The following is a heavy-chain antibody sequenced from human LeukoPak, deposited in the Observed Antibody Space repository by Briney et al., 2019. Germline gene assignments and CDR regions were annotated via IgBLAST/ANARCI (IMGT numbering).Heavy chain of an antibody. CDR1: GYTFTGYY. J-gene: IGHJ4*02. V-gene: IGHV1-2*02. CDR2: INPNSGGT. D-gene: IGHD3-9*01. CDR3: ARDLTDILTGSYYFDY. Sequence: ALVKVSCKASGYTFTGYYMHWVRQAPGQGLEWMGWINPNSGGTNYAQKFQGRVTMTRDTSISTAYMELSRLRSDDTAVYYCARDLTDILTGSYYFDYWGQGTLVTVSS.